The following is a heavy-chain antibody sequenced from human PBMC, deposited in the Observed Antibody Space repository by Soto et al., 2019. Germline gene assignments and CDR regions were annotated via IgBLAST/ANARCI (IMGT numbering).Heavy chain of an antibody. D-gene: IGHD2-2*01. CDR3: AIYCSSTSCFPYYYYGMDV. V-gene: IGHV1-69*01. Sequence: QVQLVQSGAEVKKPGSSVKVSCKASGGTFSSYAISWVRQAPGQGLEWMGGIIPIFGTANYAQKFQGRVTNTADESTSTAYMELSSLRSEDTAVYYCAIYCSSTSCFPYYYYGMDVWGQGTTVTVSS. CDR1: GGTFSSYA. J-gene: IGHJ6*02. CDR2: IIPIFGTA.